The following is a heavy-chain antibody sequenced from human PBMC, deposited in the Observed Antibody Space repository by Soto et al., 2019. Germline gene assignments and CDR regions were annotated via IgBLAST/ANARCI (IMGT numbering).Heavy chain of an antibody. J-gene: IGHJ4*02. D-gene: IGHD3-3*01. CDR3: AVPYYDFWSGYV. Sequence: GASVKVSCKASGYTFTSYDINWVRQATGQGLEWMGWMNPNSGNTGYAQKFQGRVTMTRNTSISTAYMELSSLRSEDTAVYYCAVPYYDFWSGYVWGQGTLVTVSS. V-gene: IGHV1-8*01. CDR1: GYTFTSYD. CDR2: MNPNSGNT.